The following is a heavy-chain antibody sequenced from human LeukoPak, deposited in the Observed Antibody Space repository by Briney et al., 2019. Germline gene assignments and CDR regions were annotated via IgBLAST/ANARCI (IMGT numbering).Heavy chain of an antibody. V-gene: IGHV1-24*01. D-gene: IGHD6-13*01. CDR3: ATATPIAAVGTGLSYYYYGMDV. J-gene: IGHJ6*02. CDR2: FDPEDGET. CDR1: GYALTELS. Sequence: ASVKVSCKVSGYALTELSMHWVRQAPGKGLEWMGGFDPEDGETIYAQKFQGRVTMTEDTSTDTAYMELSSLRSEDTAVYYCATATPIAAVGTGLSYYYYGMDVWGQGTTVTVSS.